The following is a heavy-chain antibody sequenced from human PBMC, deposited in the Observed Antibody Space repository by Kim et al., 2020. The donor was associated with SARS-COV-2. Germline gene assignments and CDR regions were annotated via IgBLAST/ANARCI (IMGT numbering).Heavy chain of an antibody. V-gene: IGHV1-3*01. CDR2: ISEDSGNT. CDR3: ARQTSGWYLDY. D-gene: IGHD6-19*01. J-gene: IGHJ4*02. CDR1: GYSFSSYA. Sequence: ASVKVSCKTSGYSFSSYAIHWVRQAPGQRLEWMGWISEDSGNTEYSQKFQGRVTINRDTSASTAYMELSSLRSEDTAVFYCARQTSGWYLDYWGQGTLVIVSS.